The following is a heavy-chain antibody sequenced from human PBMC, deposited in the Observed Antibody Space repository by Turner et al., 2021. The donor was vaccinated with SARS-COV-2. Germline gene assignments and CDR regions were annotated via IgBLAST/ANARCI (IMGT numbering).Heavy chain of an antibody. Sequence: QLQLQESGPGLGKPSETLSLTCTVPGGSISSSSYSWGWIRQPPGKGLEWIGGIYYGGSTYYNPSLKSRVTISVDTSKNQFSLKLSSVTAADTALYYCARHWEVAAAAYLARFDPWGQGTLVTVSS. D-gene: IGHD6-13*01. CDR3: ARHWEVAAAAYLARFDP. CDR1: GGSISSSSYS. CDR2: IYYGGST. J-gene: IGHJ5*02. V-gene: IGHV4-39*01.